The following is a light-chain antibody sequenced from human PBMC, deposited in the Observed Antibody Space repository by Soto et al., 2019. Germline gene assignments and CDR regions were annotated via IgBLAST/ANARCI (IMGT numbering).Light chain of an antibody. V-gene: IGLV2-14*03. CDR1: SSDIGGYNY. J-gene: IGLJ2*01. Sequence: QSALTQPASVSGSPGQSITISCTGTSSDIGGYNYVSWYQHHPGKAPKLMIYDVSSRPSGVSNRFSGSKSGNTASLTISGLQAEDEADYYCSSYTSTNTVVFGGGTKLTVL. CDR2: DVS. CDR3: SSYTSTNTVV.